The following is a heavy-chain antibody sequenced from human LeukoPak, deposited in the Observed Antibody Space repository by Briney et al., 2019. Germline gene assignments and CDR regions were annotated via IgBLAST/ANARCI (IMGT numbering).Heavy chain of an antibody. CDR2: IRYDGSNK. CDR3: AKDGSGSAGYSSSWFFDY. J-gene: IGHJ4*02. Sequence: GGSLRLSCAASGFTFSSYGMHWVRQAPGKGLEWVAFIRYDGSNKYYADSVKGRFTISRDNSKNTLYLQMNSLRAEDTAVYYCAKDGSGSAGYSSSWFFDYWGQGTLVTVSS. CDR1: GFTFSSYG. D-gene: IGHD6-13*01. V-gene: IGHV3-30*02.